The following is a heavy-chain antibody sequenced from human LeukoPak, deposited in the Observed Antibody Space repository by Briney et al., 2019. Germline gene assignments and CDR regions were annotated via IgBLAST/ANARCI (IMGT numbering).Heavy chain of an antibody. Sequence: GGSLRLSCAASGFTFSSYAMTWVRQAPGKGLEWVSVISGSGTNTDYADSVKGRFTISRDNAKNTLYLQMNSLRAEDTAVYYCARRRSSYDYYYYMDVWGKGTTVTVSS. J-gene: IGHJ6*03. CDR2: ISGSGTNT. CDR1: GFTFSSYA. D-gene: IGHD3-16*01. V-gene: IGHV3-23*01. CDR3: ARRRSSYDYYYYMDV.